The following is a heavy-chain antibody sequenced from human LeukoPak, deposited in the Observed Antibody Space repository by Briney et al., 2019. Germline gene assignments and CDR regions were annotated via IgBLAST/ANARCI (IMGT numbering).Heavy chain of an antibody. J-gene: IGHJ4*02. CDR2: IGSKTSGGTT. CDR3: ARGAFEYDTSGYYYTFDY. D-gene: IGHD3-22*01. Sequence: LGRSRRLSCTTSGFTFGDYAMTWVRQAPGKGLEWLGFIGSKTSGGTTDYAASVKGIFTISRDDSKSIAYLQMNTLKTEDTAIYYCARGAFEYDTSGYYYTFDYWGQGTLGTVSS. V-gene: IGHV3-49*04. CDR1: GFTFGDYA.